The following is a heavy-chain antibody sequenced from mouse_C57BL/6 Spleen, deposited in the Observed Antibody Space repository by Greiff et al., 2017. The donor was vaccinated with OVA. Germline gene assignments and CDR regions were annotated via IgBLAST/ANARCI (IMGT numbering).Heavy chain of an antibody. J-gene: IGHJ3*01. CDR2: ISGGGGNT. V-gene: IGHV5-9*01. CDR1: GFTFSSYT. CDR3: ARQGYSNYPAWFAY. D-gene: IGHD2-5*01. Sequence: EVMLVESGGGLVKPGGSLKLSCAASGFTFSSYTMSWVRQTPEKRLEWVATISGGGGNTYYPDSVKGRFTISRDNAKNTLYLQMSSLRSEDTALYYCARQGYSNYPAWFAYWGQGTLVTVSA.